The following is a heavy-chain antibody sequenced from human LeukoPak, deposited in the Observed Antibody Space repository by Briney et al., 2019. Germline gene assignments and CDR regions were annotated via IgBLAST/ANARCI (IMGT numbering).Heavy chain of an antibody. D-gene: IGHD3-16*01. CDR2: IYYSGSI. CDR3: ARTVGGVKEFDN. Sequence: SETLSLTCTVSGGSVSSSSYYWGWIRQPPGKGLEWIGSIYYSGSIYYNPSLKSRVTISVDTSKNQFSLEVSSVTAADTAVYYCARTVGGVKEFDNWGQGTLVTVSS. V-gene: IGHV4-39*07. J-gene: IGHJ4*02. CDR1: GGSVSSSSYY.